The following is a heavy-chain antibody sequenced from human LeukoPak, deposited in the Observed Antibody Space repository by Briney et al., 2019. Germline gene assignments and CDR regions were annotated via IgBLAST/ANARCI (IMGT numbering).Heavy chain of an antibody. CDR1: GFTFSNAW. D-gene: IGHD3-22*01. Sequence: GGSLRLSCAASGFTFSNAWMSWVRQAPGKGLEWVGRIKSKTDGGTTDYAAPVKGRFTISRDDSKNTLYLQMNSLKTEDTAVYYCTSCSGYYCNYFDYWGQGTLVTVFS. CDR3: TSCSGYYCNYFDY. V-gene: IGHV3-15*01. CDR2: IKSKTDGGTT. J-gene: IGHJ4*02.